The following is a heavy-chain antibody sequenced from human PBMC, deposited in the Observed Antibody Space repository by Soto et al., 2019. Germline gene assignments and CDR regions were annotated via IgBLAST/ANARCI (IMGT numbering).Heavy chain of an antibody. Sequence: QVQLVESGGGVVQPGRSLRLSCAASGFIFSSYGMHWVRQAPGKGLEWVAVISYDGSNKYYADSVKGRFTISRDNSKNTLYLQMNSLRAEDTAVYYCAKSRIVVVPAASYYFDYRGQGTLVTVSS. D-gene: IGHD2-2*01. CDR3: AKSRIVVVPAASYYFDY. J-gene: IGHJ4*02. V-gene: IGHV3-30*18. CDR1: GFIFSSYG. CDR2: ISYDGSNK.